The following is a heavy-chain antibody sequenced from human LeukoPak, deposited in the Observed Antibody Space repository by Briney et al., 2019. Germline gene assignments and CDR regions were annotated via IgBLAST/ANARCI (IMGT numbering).Heavy chain of an antibody. V-gene: IGHV5-51*01. D-gene: IGHD6-13*01. J-gene: IGHJ6*02. CDR2: IYPGDSDT. Sequence: PGESLKIPCKGSGYSFTSYWIGWVRQMPGKGLEWMGIIYPGDSDTRYSPSFQGQVTISADKSISTAYLQWSSLKASDTAMYYCARQGSRSSWLDYYYGMDVWGQGTTVTVSS. CDR3: ARQGSRSSWLDYYYGMDV. CDR1: GYSFTSYW.